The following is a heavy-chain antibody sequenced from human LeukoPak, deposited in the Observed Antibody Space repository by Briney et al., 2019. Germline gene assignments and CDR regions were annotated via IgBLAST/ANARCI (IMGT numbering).Heavy chain of an antibody. CDR1: GFTVSSNY. Sequence: GGSLRLSCAASGFTVSSNYMSWVRQAPGKGLEWVSVIYSGGSTYYADSVKGRFTISRDNSKNTLYLQMNSLRAEDTAVYYCAKGLSYYYDSSGPEYMDVWGKGTTVTISS. V-gene: IGHV3-53*01. J-gene: IGHJ6*03. CDR3: AKGLSYYYDSSGPEYMDV. CDR2: IYSGGST. D-gene: IGHD3-22*01.